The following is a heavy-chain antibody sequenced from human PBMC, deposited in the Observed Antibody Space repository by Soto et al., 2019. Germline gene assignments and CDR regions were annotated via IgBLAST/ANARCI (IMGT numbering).Heavy chain of an antibody. CDR2: ISAYNGNT. V-gene: IGHV1-18*01. CDR1: GYSFTGLD. D-gene: IGHD3-22*01. Sequence: ASVKVSCKXSGYSFTGLDINWVRQTTGQGLEWMGWISAYNGNTNYAQKLQGRVTMTTDTSTSTAYMELRSLRSDDTAVYYCAGSYDSSGYYSQGHDAFDIWGQGTMVTVSS. CDR3: AGSYDSSGYYSQGHDAFDI. J-gene: IGHJ3*02.